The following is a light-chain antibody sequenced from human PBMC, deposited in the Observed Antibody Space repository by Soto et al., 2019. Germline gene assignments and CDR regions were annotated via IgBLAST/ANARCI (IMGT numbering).Light chain of an antibody. J-gene: IGLJ2*01. V-gene: IGLV8-61*01. CDR1: SGSVSTNYY. Sequence: QTVVTQEPSFSVSPGGTVTLTCGLSSGSVSTNYYPSWYQQTPGQAPRTLIYNTNIRSSGVADRFSGSILGNKAALTITGAQAEDESDYYCVLYLGSGTAVFGGGTKVTVL. CDR2: NTN. CDR3: VLYLGSGTAV.